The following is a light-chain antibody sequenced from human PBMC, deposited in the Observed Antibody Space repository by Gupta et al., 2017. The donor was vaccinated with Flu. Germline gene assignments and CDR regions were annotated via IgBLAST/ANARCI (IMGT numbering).Light chain of an antibody. J-gene: IGKJ1*01. CDR1: QGLVYSDGNTY. CDR3: MQGAHWPWA. CDR2: QVS. Sequence: DVVMTQSPLSLAVTLGQPASISCRSSQGLVYSDGNTYLHWFQQRPSQSPRRLIHQVSYRDSGVPDRFSGSGSGTDFTLKISRVEAEDVGVYFCMQGAHWPWAFGQGTKVEIK. V-gene: IGKV2-30*01.